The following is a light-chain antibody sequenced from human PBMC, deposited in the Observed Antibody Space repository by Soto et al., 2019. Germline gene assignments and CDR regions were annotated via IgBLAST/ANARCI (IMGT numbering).Light chain of an antibody. CDR1: QSVDSAF. J-gene: IGKJ1*01. Sequence: EIVLTQSPGSLSLSLGERATLSCRASQSVDSAFFAWYQQKPGQPPRLLIHGASRRSTGIPDRFSGSGSGTDFSLTISILEPEDFAVYYRQQYASSVTFGQGTKVGI. CDR3: QQYASSVT. CDR2: GAS. V-gene: IGKV3-20*01.